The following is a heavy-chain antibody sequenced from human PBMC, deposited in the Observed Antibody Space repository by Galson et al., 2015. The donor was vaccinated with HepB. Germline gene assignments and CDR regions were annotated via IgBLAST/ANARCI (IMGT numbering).Heavy chain of an antibody. Sequence: QSGAEVKKPGESLKISCKGSGYSFSNYWIGWVRQLPGKGLEWMGIIYAGDSDTRYSPSFQGQVTISADKSISTAYLQWSSLKTSDTAMYYCARPRKLGFAGAHDFDIWGQGTLVTVSS. J-gene: IGHJ3*02. CDR3: ARPRKLGFAGAHDFDI. CDR1: GYSFSNYW. CDR2: IYAGDSDT. V-gene: IGHV5-51*01. D-gene: IGHD7-27*01.